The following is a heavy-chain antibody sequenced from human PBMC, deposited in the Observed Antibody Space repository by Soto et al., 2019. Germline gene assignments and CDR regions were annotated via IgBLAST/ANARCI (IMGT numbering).Heavy chain of an antibody. CDR2: INAGNGNT. D-gene: IGHD2-15*01. CDR1: GYTFTSYA. Sequence: ASVKVSCKASGYTFTSYAMHWVRQAPGQRLEWMGWINAGNGNTKYSQKFQGRVTITRDTSASTAYMELSSLRSEDTAVYYCARGYCSGGSCPNWFDPWGQGTLVTVSS. J-gene: IGHJ5*02. V-gene: IGHV1-3*01. CDR3: ARGYCSGGSCPNWFDP.